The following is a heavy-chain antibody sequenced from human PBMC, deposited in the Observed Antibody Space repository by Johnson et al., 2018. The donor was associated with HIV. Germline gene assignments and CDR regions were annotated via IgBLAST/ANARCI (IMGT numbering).Heavy chain of an antibody. CDR3: ARMTTTVSHHDGFDI. J-gene: IGHJ3*02. CDR1: GFTFSSYG. CDR2: IRYDGSNK. Sequence: QVQLVESGGGVVQPGGSLRLSCAASGFTFSSYGMHWVRQAPGKGLEWVAFIRYDGSNKYYADSVKGRFTISRDNSKKKLYLQMNSLRAEDTAVYYCARMTTTVSHHDGFDIWGQGTMVTVSS. D-gene: IGHD4-17*01. V-gene: IGHV3-30*02.